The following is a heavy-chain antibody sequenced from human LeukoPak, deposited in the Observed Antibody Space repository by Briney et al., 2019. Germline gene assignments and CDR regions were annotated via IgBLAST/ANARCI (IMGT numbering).Heavy chain of an antibody. CDR2: ISYDGSNK. J-gene: IGHJ6*03. CDR3: AKFPVHVGELYYYYMDV. V-gene: IGHV3-30*04. Sequence: GGSLRLSCAASGFTFSSYAMHWVRQAPGKGLEWVAAISYDGSNKYSADSVKGRFTISRDNSKNTLYLQMNSLRAEDTAVYYCAKFPVHVGELYYYYMDVWGKGTTVTVSS. D-gene: IGHD3-10*01. CDR1: GFTFSSYA.